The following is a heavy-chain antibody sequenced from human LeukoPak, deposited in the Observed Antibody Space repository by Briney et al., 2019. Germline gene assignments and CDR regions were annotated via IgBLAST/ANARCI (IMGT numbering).Heavy chain of an antibody. CDR3: AKDQGNVLLWFGELSFDY. CDR1: GFTFSRYW. Sequence: PGGSLRLSCAASGFTFSRYWMSWVRQAPGKGLEWVSAISGSGGSTYYADSVKGRFTISRDNSKNTLYLQMNSLRAEDTAVYYCAKDQGNVLLWFGELSFDYWGQGTLVTVSS. J-gene: IGHJ4*02. CDR2: ISGSGGST. V-gene: IGHV3-23*01. D-gene: IGHD3-10*01.